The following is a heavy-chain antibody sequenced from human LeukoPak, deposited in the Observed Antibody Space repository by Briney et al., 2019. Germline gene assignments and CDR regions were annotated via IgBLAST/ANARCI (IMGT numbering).Heavy chain of an antibody. Sequence: GGSLRLSCAASGFTFSSYAMSWVRQAPGKGLEWVSGISGSGVSTYYADSVKGRFTISRDNSKNTLYLQMNSLRAEDTAVYYCARPAYCGGNCYYFPDYWGQGTLVTVSS. J-gene: IGHJ4*02. CDR2: ISGSGVST. CDR1: GFTFSSYA. V-gene: IGHV3-23*01. CDR3: ARPAYCGGNCYYFPDY. D-gene: IGHD2-21*02.